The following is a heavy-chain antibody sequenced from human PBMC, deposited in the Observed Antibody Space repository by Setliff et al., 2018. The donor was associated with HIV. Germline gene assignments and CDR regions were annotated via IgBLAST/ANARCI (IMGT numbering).Heavy chain of an antibody. Sequence: PGESLKISCKGSGYSFTSYWISWVRQMPEKGLEWMGRIDPSDSYTNYSPSFQGHVTISADKSISTAYLQWSSLKASDTAMYYCARGFYGDYYFDYWGQGTLVTVSS. CDR1: GYSFTSYW. CDR2: IDPSDSYT. CDR3: ARGFYGDYYFDY. D-gene: IGHD4-17*01. V-gene: IGHV5-10-1*01. J-gene: IGHJ4*02.